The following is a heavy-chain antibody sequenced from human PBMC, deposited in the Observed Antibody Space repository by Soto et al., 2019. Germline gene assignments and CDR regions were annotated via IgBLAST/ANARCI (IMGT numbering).Heavy chain of an antibody. CDR1: GFNFDNSY. J-gene: IGHJ4*02. D-gene: IGHD2-2*01. CDR2: LYSGGKS. Sequence: GGSLRLSCAASGFNFDNSYMSWVRQAPGKGLEWVAILYSGGKSYYAESVRGRFTISRDISKNTLDLQMNRLTADDTAVYYCSKNNVAPAFVGFEYGGQGTLVTVSS. V-gene: IGHV3-53*01. CDR3: SKNNVAPAFVGFEY.